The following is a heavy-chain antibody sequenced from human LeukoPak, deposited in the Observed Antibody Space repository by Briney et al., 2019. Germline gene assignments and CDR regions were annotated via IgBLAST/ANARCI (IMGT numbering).Heavy chain of an antibody. CDR3: ARDFSDYYDSRGAFDI. V-gene: IGHV4-61*02. CDR1: GGSISSGSYY. Sequence: SETLSLTCTVSGGSISSGSYYWSWIRQPAGKGLEWIGRIYTSGSTNYNPSLKSRVTIPVDTSKNQFSLKLSSVTAADTAVYYCARDFSDYYDSRGAFDIWGQGTMVTVSS. J-gene: IGHJ3*02. D-gene: IGHD3-22*01. CDR2: IYTSGST.